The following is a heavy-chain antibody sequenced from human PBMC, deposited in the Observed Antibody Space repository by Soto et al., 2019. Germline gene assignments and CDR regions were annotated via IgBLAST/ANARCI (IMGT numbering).Heavy chain of an antibody. Sequence: SETLSLTCTVSGGSISSGGYYWSWIRQHPGKGLEWIGYIYYSGSTYYNPSLKSRVTISVDTSKNQFSLTLSSVTAADTAVYYCAQGAWFGELFPNYYYYYMDVWGKGTTVTVSS. CDR2: IYYSGST. CDR1: GGSISSGGYY. J-gene: IGHJ6*03. D-gene: IGHD3-10*01. CDR3: AQGAWFGELFPNYYYYYMDV. V-gene: IGHV4-31*03.